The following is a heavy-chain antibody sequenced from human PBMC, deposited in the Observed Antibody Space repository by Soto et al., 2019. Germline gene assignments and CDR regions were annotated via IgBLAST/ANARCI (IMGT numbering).Heavy chain of an antibody. V-gene: IGHV3-74*01. CDR1: GFNFSNHW. D-gene: IGHD2-21*02. Sequence: GGSLRLSCAASGFNFSNHWMHWVRQRPAEGLVWVSRITSDGNSKAYAESVKGRLAISRDNAKNKLYLQMNGLTAEDTAVYYCARESGDWPLNWFDPWGQGTLVTVSS. J-gene: IGHJ5*02. CDR2: ITSDGNSK. CDR3: ARESGDWPLNWFDP.